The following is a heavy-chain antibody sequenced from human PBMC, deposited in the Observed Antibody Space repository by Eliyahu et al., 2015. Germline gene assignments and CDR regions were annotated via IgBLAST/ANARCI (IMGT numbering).Heavy chain of an antibody. CDR2: ISGSGGST. V-gene: IGHV3-23*01. CDR3: AKDVRVNGDAYYFDY. J-gene: IGHJ4*02. Sequence: EVQLLESGGGLVQPGGSLRLSCAASGFPXXSYAMRWVRQAPGKGLEWVSAISGSGGSTYYADSVKGRFTISRDNSKNTLYLQMNSLRAEDTAVYYCAKDVRVNGDAYYFDYWGQGTLVTVSS. D-gene: IGHD4-17*01. CDR1: GFPXXSYA.